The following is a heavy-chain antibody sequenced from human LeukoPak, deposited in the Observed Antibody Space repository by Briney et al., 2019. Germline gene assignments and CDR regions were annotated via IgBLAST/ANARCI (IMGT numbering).Heavy chain of an antibody. V-gene: IGHV4-34*01. CDR2: INHSGST. CDR3: ARDSGPGYSFGLYYYYGLDV. D-gene: IGHD5-18*01. Sequence: SETLSLTCAVYGGSFSGYYWSWIRQPPGKGLEWIGEINHSGSTNYNPSLKSRVTISVDTSKNQFSLKLSSVTAADTAVYYCARDSGPGYSFGLYYYYGLDVWGQGTTVTVSS. CDR1: GGSFSGYY. J-gene: IGHJ6*02.